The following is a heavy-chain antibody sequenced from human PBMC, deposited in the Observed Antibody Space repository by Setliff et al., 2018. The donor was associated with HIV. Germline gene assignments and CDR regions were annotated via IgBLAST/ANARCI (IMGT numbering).Heavy chain of an antibody. Sequence: SETLSLTCTVSGYSINSSHFWGWIRQPPGRGLEWVGSIYHSGSTHYNPSLKSRVTISVDTSKNQFSLKLKSVTAADTAVYYCVRGQRGVVILTTYDALDVWAQGTLVTVSS. CDR1: GYSINSSHF. CDR3: VRGQRGVVILTTYDALDV. D-gene: IGHD3-9*01. J-gene: IGHJ3*01. CDR2: IYHSGST. V-gene: IGHV4-38-2*02.